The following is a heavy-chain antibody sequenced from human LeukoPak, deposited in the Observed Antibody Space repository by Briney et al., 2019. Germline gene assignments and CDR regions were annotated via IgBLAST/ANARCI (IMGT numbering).Heavy chain of an antibody. V-gene: IGHV4-38-2*02. J-gene: IGHJ4*02. CDR3: ARRSVVDQWELLPFDY. Sequence: PSGTLSLTCTVSGYSISSGYYWGWIRQPPGKGLEWIGSIYHSGSTYYNPSLKSRVTISVDTSKNQFSLKLSSVTAADTAVYYCARRSVVDQWELLPFDYWGQGTLVTVSS. D-gene: IGHD1-26*01. CDR2: IYHSGST. CDR1: GYSISSGYY.